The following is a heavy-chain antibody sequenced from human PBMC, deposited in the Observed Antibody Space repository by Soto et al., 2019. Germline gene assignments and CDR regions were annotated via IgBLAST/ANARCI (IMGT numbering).Heavy chain of an antibody. CDR3: APEKYGAGRGGVYD. J-gene: IGHJ4*02. Sequence: QVQLVQSGAEVKKPGSSLKVSCETSGDTSTIYTITWVRQAPGQGLQWMGRIVPTLRLTNYAQEFEARLTITADTSTITAHMELSSLTSEDTSVYYCAPEKYGAGRGGVYDWGQGTTVTVSS. CDR1: GDTSTIYT. D-gene: IGHD2-8*01. V-gene: IGHV1-69*02. CDR2: IVPTLRLT.